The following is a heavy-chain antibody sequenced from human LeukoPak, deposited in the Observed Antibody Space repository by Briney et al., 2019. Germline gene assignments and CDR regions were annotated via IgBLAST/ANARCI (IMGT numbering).Heavy chain of an antibody. CDR3: ATYSAAGRTYYFDY. D-gene: IGHD6-13*01. V-gene: IGHV1-18*04. J-gene: IGHJ4*02. CDR2: ISPYNGNT. Sequence: ASVKVSCRASGYTFTGYYIHWVRQAPGQGLEWMGWISPYNGNTNYAQKLQGRVTMTRDTSTSTAYMELRSLRSDDTAVYYCATYSAAGRTYYFDYWGQGALVTVSS. CDR1: GYTFTGYY.